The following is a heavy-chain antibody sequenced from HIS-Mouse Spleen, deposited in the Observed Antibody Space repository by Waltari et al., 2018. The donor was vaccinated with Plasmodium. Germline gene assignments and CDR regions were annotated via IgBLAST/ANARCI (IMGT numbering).Heavy chain of an antibody. J-gene: IGHJ4*02. Sequence: QVQLQESGPGLVKPSETLSLTCTVSGGSISSYYWSWIRPPPGKGLEWIAYIYYSGSTNYNPSRKSRVTISVDTSKNQFSLKLSSVTAADTAVFYCARGGYSSSSYYFDYWGQGTLVTVSS. D-gene: IGHD6-6*01. CDR1: GGSISSYY. CDR3: ARGGYSSSSYYFDY. V-gene: IGHV4-59*01. CDR2: IYYSGST.